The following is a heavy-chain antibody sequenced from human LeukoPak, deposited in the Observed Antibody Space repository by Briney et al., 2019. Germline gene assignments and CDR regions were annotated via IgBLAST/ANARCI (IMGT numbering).Heavy chain of an antibody. CDR3: ARDLGSADASDI. CDR2: ISYDGSNK. J-gene: IGHJ3*02. V-gene: IGHV3-30-3*01. D-gene: IGHD6-25*01. Sequence: VISYDGSNKYYADSVKGRFTISRDNSKNTLYLQMNSLRAEDTAVYYCARDLGSADASDIWGQGTMVTVSS.